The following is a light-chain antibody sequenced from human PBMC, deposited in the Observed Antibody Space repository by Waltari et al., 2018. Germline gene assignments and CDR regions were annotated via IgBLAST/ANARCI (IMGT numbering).Light chain of an antibody. CDR3: QSADNGGTFVV. V-gene: IGLV3-25*03. CDR2: QVR. Sequence: SYELTQPPSVSVSHGQTARTTCSADALPQEYGYWYQQKPGLAPVLVVHQVRERPSGIPGRFSSWSSGTAVTVTLSGVRAEDEVYYYCQSADNGGTFVVFRGGTKLTGL. J-gene: IGLJ3*02. CDR1: ALPQEY.